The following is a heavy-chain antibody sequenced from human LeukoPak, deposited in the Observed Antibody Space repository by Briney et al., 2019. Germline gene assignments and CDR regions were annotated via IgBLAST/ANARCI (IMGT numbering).Heavy chain of an antibody. CDR1: GGSISSYY. CDR3: ARVGGYSNFLDY. Sequence: SETLSLTCTVSGGSISSYYWSWIRQPPGKGLEWIGEINHSGSTNYNPSLKSRVTISVDTSKNQFSLKLSSVTAADTAVYYCARVGGYSNFLDYWGQGTLVTVSS. D-gene: IGHD4-11*01. J-gene: IGHJ4*02. V-gene: IGHV4-34*01. CDR2: INHSGST.